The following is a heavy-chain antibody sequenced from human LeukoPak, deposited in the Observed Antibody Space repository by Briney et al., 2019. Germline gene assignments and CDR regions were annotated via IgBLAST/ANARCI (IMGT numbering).Heavy chain of an antibody. J-gene: IGHJ4*02. CDR2: INHSGST. V-gene: IGHV4-34*01. Sequence: SETLSLTCAAYGGSFSGYYWSWIRQPPGKGLEWIGEINHSGSTNYNPSLKSRVTISVDTSKNQLSLKLGSVTAADTAVYYCARSNTATRIDYWGQGTLVTVSS. CDR3: ARSNTATRIDY. D-gene: IGHD5-18*01. CDR1: GGSFSGYY.